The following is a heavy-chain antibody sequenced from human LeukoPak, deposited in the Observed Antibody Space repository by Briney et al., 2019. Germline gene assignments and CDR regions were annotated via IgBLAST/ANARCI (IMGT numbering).Heavy chain of an antibody. V-gene: IGHV4-59*01. CDR3: ARVRPLAHWFDP. Sequence: KTSETLSLTCTVSGGSISSYYWSRIRQPPGKGLEWIGYIYYSGSTNYNPSLKSRVTISVDTSKNQFSLKLSSVTAADTAVYYCARVRPLAHWFDPWGQGTLVTASS. CDR1: GGSISSYY. CDR2: IYYSGST. J-gene: IGHJ5*02. D-gene: IGHD1-1*01.